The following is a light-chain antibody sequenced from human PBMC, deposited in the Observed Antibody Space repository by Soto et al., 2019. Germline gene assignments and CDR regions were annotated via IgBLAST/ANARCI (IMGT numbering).Light chain of an antibody. Sequence: QSVLTQPASVSGSPGQSITISCTGTNSDVGGYNYVSWYQQRPGKSPRLLIYEVGYRPSGVSDRFSGSKSGNTASLTVSGLQAEDEAHYYCSSYTTSGTLMVFGGGTKVTVL. CDR1: NSDVGGYNY. CDR3: SSYTTSGTLMV. J-gene: IGLJ2*01. CDR2: EVG. V-gene: IGLV2-14*01.